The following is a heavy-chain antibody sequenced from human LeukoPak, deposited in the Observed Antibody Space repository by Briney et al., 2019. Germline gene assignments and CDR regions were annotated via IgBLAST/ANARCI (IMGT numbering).Heavy chain of an antibody. V-gene: IGHV3-9*01. Sequence: GGSLRLSCAASGFTFDDYATHWVRQAPGKGLEWVSGISWNSGSIGYADSVKGRFTISRDNAKNSLYLQMNSLRAEDTALYYCAKALMKGYYYYGMDVWGQGTTVTVSS. CDR3: AKALMKGYYYYGMDV. CDR1: GFTFDDYA. CDR2: ISWNSGSI. D-gene: IGHD2-8*01. J-gene: IGHJ6*02.